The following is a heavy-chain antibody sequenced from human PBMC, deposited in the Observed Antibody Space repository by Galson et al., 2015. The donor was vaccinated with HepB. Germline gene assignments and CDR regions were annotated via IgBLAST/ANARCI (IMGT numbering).Heavy chain of an antibody. D-gene: IGHD2-15*01. CDR2: ISYDGSNK. CDR3: AREGGTVVVVAATDDAFDI. J-gene: IGHJ3*02. V-gene: IGHV3-30-3*01. Sequence: SLRLSCAASEFTFSRYAMHWVRQAPGKGLEWVAVISYDGSNKYYADSVKGRFTISRDNSKNTLYLQMNSLRAEDTAVYFCAREGGTVVVVAATDDAFDIWGQGTMVTVSS. CDR1: EFTFSRYA.